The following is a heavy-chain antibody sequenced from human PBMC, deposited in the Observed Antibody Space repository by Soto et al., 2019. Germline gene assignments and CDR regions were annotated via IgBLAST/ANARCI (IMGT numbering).Heavy chain of an antibody. CDR3: TRDASRDSSARGWYDP. CDR1: AFTVRSFT. D-gene: IGHD6-13*01. CDR2: SSNISAYI. Sequence: PVVSLRLSCSAYAFTVRSFTTNCVSHPPWKGREWVSTSSNISAYIYYTDALRGRFTISRDNAKNSLHLQMNSLRAEDTAVYYCTRDASRDSSARGWYDPWGQGTLVTVSS. V-gene: IGHV3-21*01. J-gene: IGHJ5*02.